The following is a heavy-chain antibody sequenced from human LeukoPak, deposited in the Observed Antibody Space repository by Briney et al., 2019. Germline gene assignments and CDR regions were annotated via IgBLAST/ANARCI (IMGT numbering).Heavy chain of an antibody. D-gene: IGHD6-19*01. Sequence: PGGSLRLSCAASGFTFDDYTMHWVRQAPGKGLEWVSLISWDGGSTYYADSVKGRFTISRDNSKNTLYLQMNSLRAEDTAVSYCAKLNLVAGDAYYFDYWGQGTLVTVSS. V-gene: IGHV3-43*01. CDR2: ISWDGGST. CDR3: AKLNLVAGDAYYFDY. J-gene: IGHJ4*02. CDR1: GFTFDDYT.